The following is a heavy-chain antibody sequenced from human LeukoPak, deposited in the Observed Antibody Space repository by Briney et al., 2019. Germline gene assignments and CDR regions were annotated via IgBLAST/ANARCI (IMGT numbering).Heavy chain of an antibody. D-gene: IGHD1-1*01. CDR1: GGSISSYY. V-gene: IGHV4-59*01. CDR2: IYYSGST. CDR3: ARDTTGNNWFDP. Sequence: PETLSLTCTVSGGSISSYYWSWIRQPPGKGLEWIGYIYYSGSTNYNPSLKSRVTISVDTSKNQFSLKLSSVTAADTAVYYCARDTTGNNWFDPWGQGTLVTVSS. J-gene: IGHJ5*02.